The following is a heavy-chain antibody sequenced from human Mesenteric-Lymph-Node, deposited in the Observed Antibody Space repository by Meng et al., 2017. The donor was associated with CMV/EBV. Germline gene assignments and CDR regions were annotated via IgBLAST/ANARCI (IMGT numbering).Heavy chain of an antibody. J-gene: IGHJ4*02. Sequence: TPPRTCTVSGGPMTNFYNYWGWIRQTPGKGLEWVGSVYYTGITFYNSSLKSRVTISIDTSKNQFSLKLNSVTAADTAVYYCASLRDWGQGTLVTVSS. V-gene: IGHV4-39*01. CDR2: VYYTGIT. CDR1: GGPMTNFYNY. CDR3: ASLRD.